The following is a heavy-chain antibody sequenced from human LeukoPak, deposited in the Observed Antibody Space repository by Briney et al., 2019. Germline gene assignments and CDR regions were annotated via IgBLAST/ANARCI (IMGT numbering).Heavy chain of an antibody. Sequence: KPSETLSLTCTVSGYSISSGYYWGWIRQPPGKGLKWIGSIYHSGSTYYNPSLKSRVTISVDTSKNQFSLKLSSVTAADTAVYYCARRSYSSGWYNYYYMDVWGKGTTVTVSS. D-gene: IGHD6-19*01. J-gene: IGHJ6*03. CDR2: IYHSGST. CDR3: ARRSYSSGWYNYYYMDV. CDR1: GYSISSGYY. V-gene: IGHV4-38-2*02.